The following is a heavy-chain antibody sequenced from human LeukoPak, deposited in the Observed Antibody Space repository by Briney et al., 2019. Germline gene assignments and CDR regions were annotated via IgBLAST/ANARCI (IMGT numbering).Heavy chain of an antibody. J-gene: IGHJ4*02. D-gene: IGHD6-13*01. CDR1: GFTFSSYG. V-gene: IGHV3-30*18. Sequence: GRSLRLSCAASGFTFSSYGMHWVRQAPGKGLEWVAVIWYGGSNKYYADSVKGRFTISRDNSKNTLYLQMNSLRAEDTAVYYCAKEQQLALADWGQGTLVTVSS. CDR3: AKEQQLALAD. CDR2: IWYGGSNK.